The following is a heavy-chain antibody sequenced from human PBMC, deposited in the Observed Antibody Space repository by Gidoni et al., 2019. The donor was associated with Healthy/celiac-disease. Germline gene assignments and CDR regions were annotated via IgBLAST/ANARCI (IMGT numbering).Heavy chain of an antibody. CDR3: ARETSYYDYVWGSLYYFDY. D-gene: IGHD3-16*01. CDR2: IIPILCIA. Sequence: QVQLVQSGAEVKKPGSSVKVSCKASGCTFSRYAISCVRQAPGQGLEWMGRIIPILCIANYAQKFQGRVTSTADKSTSTAYMELSSLRSEDTAVYYCARETSYYDYVWGSLYYFDYWGQGTLVTVSS. J-gene: IGHJ4*02. V-gene: IGHV1-69*04. CDR1: GCTFSRYA.